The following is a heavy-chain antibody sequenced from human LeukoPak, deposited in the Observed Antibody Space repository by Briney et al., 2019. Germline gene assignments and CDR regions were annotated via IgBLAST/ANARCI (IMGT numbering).Heavy chain of an antibody. CDR1: GGSISSHSYY. Sequence: SETLSLTCTVSGGSISSHSYYWGWIRQPPGKGLEWIGSMFYSGSTNCDPSLKRRVTISVDTSKNQFSLRLSSVTAADTAMYYCARHGDYLDGSGTYYAPFDNWGQGTLVTASS. CDR3: ARHGDYLDGSGTYYAPFDN. D-gene: IGHD3-10*01. V-gene: IGHV4-39*01. CDR2: MFYSGST. J-gene: IGHJ4*02.